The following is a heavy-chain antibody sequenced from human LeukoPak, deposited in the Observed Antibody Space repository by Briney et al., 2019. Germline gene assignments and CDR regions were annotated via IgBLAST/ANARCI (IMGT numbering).Heavy chain of an antibody. V-gene: IGHV4-34*01. J-gene: IGHJ3*02. Sequence: SETLSLTCAVYGGSFSGYYWSWIRQPPGKGLEWIGEINHSGSTNYNPSLKSRVTISVDTSKNQFSLKLSSVTAADTAVYYCARASVGATRADAFDIWGQGTMVTVSS. D-gene: IGHD1-26*01. CDR3: ARASVGATRADAFDI. CDR1: GGSFSGYY. CDR2: INHSGST.